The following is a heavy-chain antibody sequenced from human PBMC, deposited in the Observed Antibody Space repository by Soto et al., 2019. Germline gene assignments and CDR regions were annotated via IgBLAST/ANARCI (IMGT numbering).Heavy chain of an antibody. V-gene: IGHV5-10-1*01. D-gene: IGHD6-13*01. Sequence: EVQLVQSGAEVKKPGESLRISCKGSGYSFTSYWISWVRQMPGKGLEWVGRIDPSDSSTNYSPSFQGHVTISADKSISTAYLQWSILKASDTAMYYCARLQAAAGDNDLTFDYWGQGTLFTVSS. CDR3: ARLQAAAGDNDLTFDY. CDR2: IDPSDSST. CDR1: GYSFTSYW. J-gene: IGHJ4*02.